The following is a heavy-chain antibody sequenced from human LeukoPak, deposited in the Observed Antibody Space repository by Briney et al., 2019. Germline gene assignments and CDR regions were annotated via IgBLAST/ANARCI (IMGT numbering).Heavy chain of an antibody. CDR3: AKDGSPYGDYGDWFDP. CDR2: ISGSGGST. CDR1: GFTFSSYA. Sequence: GGSLRLSCAASGFTFSSYAMSWVRQAPGKGLEWVSAISGSGGSTYYADSVKGRFTISRDNSKNTLYLQMNSLRAEDTAVYYCAKDGSPYGDYGDWFDPWGQGTLVTVSS. D-gene: IGHD4-17*01. J-gene: IGHJ5*02. V-gene: IGHV3-23*01.